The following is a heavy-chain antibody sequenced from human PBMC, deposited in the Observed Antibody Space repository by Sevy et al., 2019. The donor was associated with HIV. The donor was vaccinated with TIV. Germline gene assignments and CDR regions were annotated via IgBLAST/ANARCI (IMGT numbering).Heavy chain of an antibody. CDR2: IYSYGET. Sequence: SEILSLTCTVSGASIRDSSYYWAWIRQPPGKELEWIGNIYSYGETYYNSSLKSRVTISVDTSKNQFSLSLTSVTAADTAIYFCARSMEQQLDAFDIWGQGTMVTVSS. V-gene: IGHV4-39*01. J-gene: IGHJ3*02. D-gene: IGHD6-13*01. CDR1: GASIRDSSYY. CDR3: ARSMEQQLDAFDI.